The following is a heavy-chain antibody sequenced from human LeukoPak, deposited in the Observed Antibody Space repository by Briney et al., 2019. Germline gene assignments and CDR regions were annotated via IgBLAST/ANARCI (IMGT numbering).Heavy chain of an antibody. Sequence: PSETLSLTCAVYGGSFSGYYWSWIRQPPGKGLEWIGEINHSGSTNYNPSLKSRVTISVDTSKNQFSLKLSSVTAADTAVYYCASLRRRSYYDTSGYSQPFDYWGQGTLVTVSS. J-gene: IGHJ4*02. CDR3: ASLRRRSYYDTSGYSQPFDY. D-gene: IGHD3-22*01. CDR1: GGSFSGYY. V-gene: IGHV4-34*01. CDR2: INHSGST.